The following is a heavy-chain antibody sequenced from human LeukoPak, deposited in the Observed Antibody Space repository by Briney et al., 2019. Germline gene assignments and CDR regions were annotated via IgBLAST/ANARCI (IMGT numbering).Heavy chain of an antibody. CDR1: GFTFSSYA. Sequence: GGSLRLSCAASGFTFSSYAMSWVRQAPGKGLEWVSAISGSGGSTYYADSVKGRFTISRDNSKNTLCLQMNSLRAEDTAVYYCAKEMAYCGGDCYSWVGTFDYWGQGTLVTVSS. J-gene: IGHJ4*02. D-gene: IGHD2-21*02. CDR3: AKEMAYCGGDCYSWVGTFDY. CDR2: ISGSGGST. V-gene: IGHV3-23*01.